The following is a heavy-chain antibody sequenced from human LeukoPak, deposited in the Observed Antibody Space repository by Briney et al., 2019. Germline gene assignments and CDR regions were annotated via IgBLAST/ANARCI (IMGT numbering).Heavy chain of an antibody. V-gene: IGHV3-23*01. CDR3: AKGSGWYV. D-gene: IGHD6-19*01. J-gene: IGHJ4*02. CDR1: GFPFRNFA. CDR2: ISGSGGST. Sequence: PGGSLRLSCTASGFPFRNFAMSWVRQAPGKGLEWVSVISGSGGSTDYADSVKGRFTISRDNSKNTLYLQINSLRAEDTAVYYCAKGSGWYVWGQGTLVTVSS.